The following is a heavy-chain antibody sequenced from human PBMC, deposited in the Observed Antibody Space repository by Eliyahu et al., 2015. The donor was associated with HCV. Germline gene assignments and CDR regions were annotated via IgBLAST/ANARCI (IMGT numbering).Heavy chain of an antibody. D-gene: IGHD4-17*01. CDR3: ARGGSGYGDYQHDY. CDR1: GFTLXSYG. V-gene: IGHV3-33*01. Sequence: QVQLVXSGGGVVQPGRSLRLSCAASGFTLXSYGMHXVRQAPGKGREWVGVIWYDGSNKYYADSVKGRFTISRDNSKNTLYLQMNSLRAEDTAVYYCARGGSGYGDYQHDYWGQGTLVTVSS. J-gene: IGHJ4*02. CDR2: IWYDGSNK.